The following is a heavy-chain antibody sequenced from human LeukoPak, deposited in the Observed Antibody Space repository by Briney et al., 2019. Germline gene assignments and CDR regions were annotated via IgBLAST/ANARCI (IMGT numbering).Heavy chain of an antibody. CDR2: IYHSGST. CDR3: AGPTLVATIP. J-gene: IGHJ4*02. V-gene: IGHV4-38-2*02. D-gene: IGHD5-12*01. CDR1: GYSISSGDY. Sequence: SETLSLTCTVSGYSISSGDYWGWIRQPPGKGLEWIGSIYHSGSTYYNPSLKSRVTISVDTSKNQFSLKLSSVTAADTAVYYCAGPTLVATIPWGQGTLVTVSS.